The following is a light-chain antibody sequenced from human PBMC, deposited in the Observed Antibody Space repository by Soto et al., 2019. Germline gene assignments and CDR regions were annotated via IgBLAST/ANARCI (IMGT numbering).Light chain of an antibody. CDR2: EVN. Sequence: QSVLTQPASVSGSPGQSITISCTGTSSDVGAYNYVSWYQQHPGKAPKLMIYEVNNRPSGVSNRFSGSKSGNTASLTISGLQAEDEADYYCSSFTSRFTFNYIFGTGTKVTVL. CDR3: SSFTSRFTFNYI. CDR1: SSDVGAYNY. J-gene: IGLJ1*01. V-gene: IGLV2-14*01.